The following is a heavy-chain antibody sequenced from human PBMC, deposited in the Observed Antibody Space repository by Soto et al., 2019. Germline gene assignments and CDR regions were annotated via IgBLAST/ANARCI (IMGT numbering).Heavy chain of an antibody. V-gene: IGHV4-61*01. J-gene: IGHJ4*02. D-gene: IGHD3-10*01. CDR1: GASVNNRNYH. CDR3: AVLLAGGGGDGN. Sequence: QVQLQESGPGLVKPSETLSLTCTVSGASVNNRNYHWSWIRQPPGRGLEWIGQVQYGGSTAFDSSSLKSRLTPSIDPSKNQFSLKLSAVTAADTAIYYCAVLLAGGGGDGNWGQGTLVTVSS. CDR2: VQYGGST.